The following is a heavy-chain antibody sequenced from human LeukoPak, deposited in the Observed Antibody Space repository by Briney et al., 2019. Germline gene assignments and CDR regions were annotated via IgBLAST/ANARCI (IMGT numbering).Heavy chain of an antibody. Sequence: PSETLSLTCSVSGGSISSSSNYYWGWIRQPPGKGLEWIGSIYYNGSTYYNTSLKSRVTISVDTSKNQFSLKLSSVTAADTAVYYCARARSGSGWYWFDPWGQGTLVIVSS. D-gene: IGHD6-19*01. CDR3: ARARSGSGWYWFDP. CDR2: IYYNGST. CDR1: GGSISSSSNYY. V-gene: IGHV4-39*07. J-gene: IGHJ5*02.